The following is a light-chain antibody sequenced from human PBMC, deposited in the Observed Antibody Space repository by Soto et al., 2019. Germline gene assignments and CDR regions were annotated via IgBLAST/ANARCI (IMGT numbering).Light chain of an antibody. J-gene: IGLJ3*02. CDR2: YTD. CDR3: ATWDDSLSGVV. CDR1: NSNVGDNY. V-gene: IGLV1-47*02. Sequence: QSVLTQPPSASATPGQRVSISCSGSNSNVGDNYVYWYQHVPGTAPKLLIYYTDERPSGVPDRFSGSKSGTSASLAISGLRSEDEALYYCATWDDSLSGVVFGGGTQPTVL.